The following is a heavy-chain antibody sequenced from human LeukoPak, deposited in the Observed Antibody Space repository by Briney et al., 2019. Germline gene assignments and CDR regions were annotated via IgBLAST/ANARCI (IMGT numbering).Heavy chain of an antibody. CDR3: ATTSIAAAVPGCFDY. CDR2: ISSSGKTI. V-gene: IGHV3-11*04. J-gene: IGHJ4*02. CDR1: GFSLSDYS. Sequence: GGSLRLSCAASGFSLSDYSMHWVRRAPGKGLEWVSYISSSGKTIYYADSTKGRFTVSRDNAKNSLYLQMNSLRAEDTAVYYCATTSIAAAVPGCFDYWGQGTLVTVFS. D-gene: IGHD6-13*01.